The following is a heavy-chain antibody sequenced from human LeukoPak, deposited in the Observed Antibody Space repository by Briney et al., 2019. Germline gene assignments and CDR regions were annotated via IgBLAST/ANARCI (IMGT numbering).Heavy chain of an antibody. CDR1: GFTFSSYA. D-gene: IGHD6-19*01. Sequence: RAGGSLRLSCAASGFTFSSYAMSWVRQAPGKGLEWVSAISGSGGSTYYADSVKGRFTISRDNSKNTLYLQMSSLRVEDTAIYYCARRGGSRGWGAFDIWGQGTIVTVSS. V-gene: IGHV3-23*01. J-gene: IGHJ3*02. CDR3: ARRGGSRGWGAFDI. CDR2: ISGSGGST.